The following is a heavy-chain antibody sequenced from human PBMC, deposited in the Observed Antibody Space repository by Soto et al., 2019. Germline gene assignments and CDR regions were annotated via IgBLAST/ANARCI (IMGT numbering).Heavy chain of an antibody. CDR1: GFSFSDHY. CDR3: ARLPVGASYFDY. D-gene: IGHD1-26*01. CDR2: SRNKANSYST. J-gene: IGHJ4*02. V-gene: IGHV3-72*01. Sequence: GGSLRLSCAASGFSFSDHYMDWVRQAPGKGLEWVGRSRNKANSYSTEYAASVKTRFTISRDDSEQSLFLQMNSLETEDTAVYYCARLPVGASYFDYWGQGALVTVSS.